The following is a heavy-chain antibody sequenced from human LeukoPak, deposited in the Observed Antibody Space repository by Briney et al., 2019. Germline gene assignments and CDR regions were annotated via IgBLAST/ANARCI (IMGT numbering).Heavy chain of an antibody. V-gene: IGHV4-59*01. CDR1: GGSISSYY. CDR2: IYYSGST. CDR3: ARVGIRYGYVDY. D-gene: IGHD5-18*01. Sequence: SETLSLTCTVSGGSISSYYWSWIRQPPGKGLEWIGYIYYSGSTNYNPSLKGRVTISVDTSKNQFSLKLSSVTAADTAVYYCARVGIRYGYVDYWGQGTLVTVSS. J-gene: IGHJ4*02.